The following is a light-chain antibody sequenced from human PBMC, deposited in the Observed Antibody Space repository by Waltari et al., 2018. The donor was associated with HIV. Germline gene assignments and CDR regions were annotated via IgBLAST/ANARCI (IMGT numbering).Light chain of an antibody. V-gene: IGKV3-20*01. J-gene: IGKJ2*01. CDR3: QQYGSSPGT. CDR2: GAS. CDR1: KSISSSY. Sequence: EIVLTKSPGTLSSSPGERGTLCCRASKSISSSYLAWYQQKPGQAPRLLIYGASSRATGIPDRFSGSGSGTDFTLTISRLEPEDFALYYCQQYGSSPGTFGQGTKLEIK.